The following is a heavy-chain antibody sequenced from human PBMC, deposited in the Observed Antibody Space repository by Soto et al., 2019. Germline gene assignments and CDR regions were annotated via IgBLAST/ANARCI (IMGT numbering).Heavy chain of an antibody. CDR3: ARGVRGVSYYYYMDV. CDR2: IGTAGDT. J-gene: IGHJ6*03. Sequence: GGSLRLSCAASGFTFSSYDMHWVRQATGKGLEWVSAIGTAGDTYYPGSVKGRFTISRENAKNSLYLQMNSLRAGDTAVYYCARGVRGVSYYYYMDVWGKGTTVTVSS. V-gene: IGHV3-13*01. D-gene: IGHD3-10*01. CDR1: GFTFSSYD.